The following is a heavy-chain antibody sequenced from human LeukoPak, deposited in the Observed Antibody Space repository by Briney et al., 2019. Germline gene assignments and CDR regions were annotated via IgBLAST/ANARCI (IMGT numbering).Heavy chain of an antibody. CDR1: GGSISSSSYY. Sequence: SETLSLTCTVSGGSISSSSYYWGWIRQPPGKGLEWIGSIYYSGSTYYNPYLRSRVTISVDTSKNQFSLKLSSVTAADTAVYYCARRGYSSGWYDHDAFDIWGQGTMVTVSS. CDR3: ARRGYSSGWYDHDAFDI. CDR2: IYYSGST. D-gene: IGHD6-19*01. V-gene: IGHV4-39*01. J-gene: IGHJ3*02.